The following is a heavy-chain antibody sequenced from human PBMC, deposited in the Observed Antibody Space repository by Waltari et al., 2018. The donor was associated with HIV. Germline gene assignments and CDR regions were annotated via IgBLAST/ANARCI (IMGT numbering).Heavy chain of an antibody. Sequence: QVQLVQSGAEVKKPGASVKVSCKASGYIFTGYYMHWVRQALGQGLEWIGGFNPNTVGTNYAHKFQGRVTITRDMSITTAYMELGRLGSDDTAMYYCARDRAGPGYWGQGTLVTVSS. CDR2: FNPNTVGT. D-gene: IGHD3-10*01. V-gene: IGHV1-2*07. J-gene: IGHJ4*02. CDR1: GYIFTGYY. CDR3: ARDRAGPGY.